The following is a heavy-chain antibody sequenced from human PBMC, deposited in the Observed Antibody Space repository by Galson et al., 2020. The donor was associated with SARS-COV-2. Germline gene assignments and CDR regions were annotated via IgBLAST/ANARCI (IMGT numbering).Heavy chain of an antibody. V-gene: IGHV4-39*01. CDR3: ARRGGTGTTQHFDL. CDR2: IYYSGTT. Sequence: SETLSLTCTVSGGSISTTSYFWGWIRQPPGKGLEWIGTIYYSGTTYYNPSLRSRFTISVDTSTNQFSLNLNSVTAADPAVYYCARRGGTGTTQHFDLWGRGTLVTVSS. J-gene: IGHJ2*01. D-gene: IGHD1-7*01. CDR1: GGSISTTSYF.